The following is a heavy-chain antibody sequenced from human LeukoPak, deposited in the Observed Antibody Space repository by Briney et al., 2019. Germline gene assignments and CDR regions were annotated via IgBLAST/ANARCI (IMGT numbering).Heavy chain of an antibody. J-gene: IGHJ4*02. D-gene: IGHD3-22*01. V-gene: IGHV4-61*02. CDR3: ARVGHYYDSSGYYYLAN. CDR1: GGSISSGSYY. CDR2: IYTSGST. Sequence: PSETLSLTCTVSGGSISSGSYYWSWIRQPAGKGLEWIGRIYTSGSTNYNPSLKSRVTISVDTSKNQFSLKLSSVTAADTAVYYCARVGHYYDSSGYYYLANWGQGTLVTVSS.